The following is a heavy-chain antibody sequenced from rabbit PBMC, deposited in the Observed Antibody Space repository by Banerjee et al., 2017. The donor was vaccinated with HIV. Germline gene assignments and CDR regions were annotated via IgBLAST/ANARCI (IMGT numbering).Heavy chain of an antibody. J-gene: IGHJ4*01. CDR2: IDAGSSGST. V-gene: IGHV1S40*01. CDR3: ARSLYATSDYGPLNL. Sequence: QSLEESGGDLVKPGASLTLTCTASGFDFSSSYCMCWVRQAPGKGLEWIACIDAGSSGSTYYASWAKGRFTISKTSSTTVTLQMTSLTAADTATYFCARSLYATSDYGPLNLWGPGTLVTVS. CDR1: GFDFSSSYC. D-gene: IGHD6-1*01.